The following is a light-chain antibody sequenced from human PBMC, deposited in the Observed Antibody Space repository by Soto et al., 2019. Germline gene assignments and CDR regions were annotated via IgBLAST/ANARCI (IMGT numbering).Light chain of an antibody. CDR2: RNN. J-gene: IGLJ1*01. Sequence: QSVLTQPPSASGTPGQRVTISCSGSSSNIGSNYVYWYQQLPGTAPKLLIYRNNQRPSGVPDRLSGSKSGTSASLAISGLRSEDEADYYCAAWDDSLSGFYVFGTGTTLTVL. CDR3: AAWDDSLSGFYV. CDR1: SSNIGSNY. V-gene: IGLV1-47*01.